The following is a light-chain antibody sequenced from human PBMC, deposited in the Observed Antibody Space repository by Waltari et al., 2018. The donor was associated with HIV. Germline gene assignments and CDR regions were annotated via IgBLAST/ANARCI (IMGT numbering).Light chain of an antibody. CDR2: GDS. Sequence: SVLTQPPSVSGAPGQWVTISCTRNNSKIGAGYDVHWYRQFPGSAPELVVYGDSIRPSGVPDRFSGSKSGVSASLDISGLQTEDEGDYYCQSYDNNLSGLWVFGGGTKLTVL. CDR1: NSKIGAGYD. V-gene: IGLV1-40*01. J-gene: IGLJ3*02. CDR3: QSYDNNLSGLWV.